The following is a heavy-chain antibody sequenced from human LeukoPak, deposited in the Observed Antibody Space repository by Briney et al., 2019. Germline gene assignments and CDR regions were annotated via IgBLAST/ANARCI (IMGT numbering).Heavy chain of an antibody. Sequence: GRSLRLSCAASGFTFSSYAMHWVRQAPGKGLEWVAVISYDGSNKYYADSVKGRFTISRDNSKNTLYLQMNTLGAEDTAVYYCAREEGPLDYWGQGTLVTVSS. CDR2: ISYDGSNK. CDR3: AREEGPLDY. V-gene: IGHV3-30*14. J-gene: IGHJ4*02. CDR1: GFTFSSYA.